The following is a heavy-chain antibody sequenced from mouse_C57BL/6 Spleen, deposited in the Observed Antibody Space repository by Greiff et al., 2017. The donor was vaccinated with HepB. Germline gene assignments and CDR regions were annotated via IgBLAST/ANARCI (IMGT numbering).Heavy chain of an antibody. J-gene: IGHJ4*01. CDR2: ISSGGDYT. CDR3: TRDAYPLYSNYAGMDY. D-gene: IGHD2-5*01. Sequence: EVKLVESGEGLVKPGGSLKLSCAASGFTFSSYAMSWVRQTPEKRLEWVAYISSGGDYTYYADTVKGRFTISRDNARNTLYLQMSSLKSEDTAMYYCTRDAYPLYSNYAGMDYWGQGTSVTVSS. CDR1: GFTFSSYA. V-gene: IGHV5-9-1*02.